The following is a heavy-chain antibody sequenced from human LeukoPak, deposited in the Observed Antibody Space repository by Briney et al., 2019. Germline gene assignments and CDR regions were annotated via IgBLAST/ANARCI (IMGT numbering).Heavy chain of an antibody. CDR1: GFTFSNAW. Sequence: PGGSLRLSCAASGFTFSNAWMSWVRQAPGKGLEWVGRIKSKTDGGTTDYAAPVKGRFIISRDDSKNTLYLQMNSLKTEDTAVYYCTTDVVEYYYYYMDVWGKGTTVTVSS. J-gene: IGHJ6*03. V-gene: IGHV3-15*01. CDR3: TTDVVEYYYYYMDV. D-gene: IGHD2-15*01. CDR2: IKSKTDGGTT.